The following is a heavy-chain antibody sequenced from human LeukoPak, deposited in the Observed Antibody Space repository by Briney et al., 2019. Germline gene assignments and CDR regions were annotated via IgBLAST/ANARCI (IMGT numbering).Heavy chain of an antibody. CDR1: GYSISSGYY. D-gene: IGHD6-13*01. CDR3: ARDVVAAAGTWDY. J-gene: IGHJ4*02. V-gene: IGHV4-38-2*02. CDR2: IYHSGRT. Sequence: KPSETLSLTCTVSGYSISSGYYWGWIRQPPGKGLEWIGSIYHSGRTFYNPSLKSRVTISVDTSKNQFSLKLTSVTAADTAVYYCARDVVAAAGTWDYWGQGTLVSVSS.